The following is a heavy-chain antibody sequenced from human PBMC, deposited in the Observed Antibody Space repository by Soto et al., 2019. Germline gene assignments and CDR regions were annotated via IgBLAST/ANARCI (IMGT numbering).Heavy chain of an antibody. CDR1: GFTFSSYA. CDR2: ISYDGSNK. J-gene: IGHJ2*01. Sequence: PGGSLRLSCAASGFTFSSYAMHWVRQAPGKGLEWVAVISYDGSNKYYADSVKGRFTISRDNSKNTLYLQMNSLRPEDTVVYYCARPRSHETAHSVGEYFDLWGRGTLVTVSS. V-gene: IGHV3-30-3*01. D-gene: IGHD2-21*01. CDR3: ARPRSHETAHSVGEYFDL.